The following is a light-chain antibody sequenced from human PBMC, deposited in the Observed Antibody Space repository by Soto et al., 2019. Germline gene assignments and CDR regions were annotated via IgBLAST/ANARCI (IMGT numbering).Light chain of an antibody. CDR2: DAS. CDR1: QDISNY. V-gene: IGKV1-33*01. Sequence: DIQMTQSPSSLSASVGDRVTITCKASQDISNYLNWYQQKPGKAPKLLIYDASNRETGVPSRFSGSGSGTDFTFTISSLQPEDIATYYCQQYDNLPLTFGRGTKVEIK. CDR3: QQYDNLPLT. J-gene: IGKJ4*01.